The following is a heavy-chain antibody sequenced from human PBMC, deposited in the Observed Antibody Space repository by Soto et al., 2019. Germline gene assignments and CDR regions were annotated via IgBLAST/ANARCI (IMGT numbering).Heavy chain of an antibody. Sequence: GGSLRLSCSGSGFTFSHHSLYWVRQPPGKGLQCVSSISGSGGNIYYAESVKGRFTISRDNSKNTLYLQMTSLSSEDSAVYYCVKVSGYCTGGSCFSYFDYWGQGTPVTVSS. D-gene: IGHD2-15*01. J-gene: IGHJ4*02. V-gene: IGHV3-64D*06. CDR2: ISGSGGNI. CDR3: VKVSGYCTGGSCFSYFDY. CDR1: GFTFSHHS.